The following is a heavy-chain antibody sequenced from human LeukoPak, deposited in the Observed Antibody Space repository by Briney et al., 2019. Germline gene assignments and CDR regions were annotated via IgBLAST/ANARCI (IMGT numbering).Heavy chain of an antibody. CDR3: TRDEWFGDEWGNY. D-gene: IGHD3-10*01. J-gene: IGHJ4*02. V-gene: IGHV1-18*01. CDR2: ISANNGNT. Sequence: ASVKVSCKASGYIFSSFGISWVRQAPGQGLEWMAWISANNGNTEYARKFQGRVTLTTDASTNTAYLEMRNLRLDDTAVYFCTRDEWFGDEWGNYWGQGTLVTVSS. CDR1: GYIFSSFG.